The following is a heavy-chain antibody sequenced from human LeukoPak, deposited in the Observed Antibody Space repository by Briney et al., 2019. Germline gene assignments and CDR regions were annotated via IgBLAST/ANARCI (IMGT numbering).Heavy chain of an antibody. CDR2: ISSSGSTI. J-gene: IGHJ4*02. CDR1: GFTLSSYE. V-gene: IGHV3-48*03. CDR3: ARDRENDSSASELDY. D-gene: IGHD3-22*01. Sequence: RGGTLRLSCAASGFTLSSYEMNWVRQAPGKGLEWVSYISSSGSTIYYADSVKGAFTISRDNAQNSLYLQMNILRAEDTAVDYCARDRENDSSASELDYWGQGTLVTVSS.